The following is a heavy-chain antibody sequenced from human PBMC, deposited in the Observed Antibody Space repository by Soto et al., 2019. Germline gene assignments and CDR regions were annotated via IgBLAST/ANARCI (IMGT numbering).Heavy chain of an antibody. CDR3: ARERVSMVRGVIIGYYYYRLDV. D-gene: IGHD3-10*01. J-gene: IGHJ6*02. V-gene: IGHV1-18*01. CDR1: GYTFTSYD. CDR2: ISAYNGNT. Sequence: ASVKVSCKASGYTFTSYDINWVRQATGQGLEWMGWISAYNGNTNYAQKLQGRVTMTTDTSTSTAYMELRSLRSDDTAVYYCARERVSMVRGVIIGYYYYRLDVWGQGTTVTVSS.